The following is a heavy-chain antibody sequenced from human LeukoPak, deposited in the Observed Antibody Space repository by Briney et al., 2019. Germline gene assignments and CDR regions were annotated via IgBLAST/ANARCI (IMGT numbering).Heavy chain of an antibody. CDR1: GFAFNKYW. CDR2: INGDGSST. D-gene: IGHD2-15*01. V-gene: IGHV3-74*03. J-gene: IGHJ6*02. Sequence: GGSLRLSCAASGFAFNKYWVHWVRQVPGKALVWVSRINGDGSSTMYADSVKGRFTISRDNAKNTLYLQMNSLRAEDTAVYYCAKTDSTIPNLLDVWGQGTTVTVSS. CDR3: AKTDSTIPNLLDV.